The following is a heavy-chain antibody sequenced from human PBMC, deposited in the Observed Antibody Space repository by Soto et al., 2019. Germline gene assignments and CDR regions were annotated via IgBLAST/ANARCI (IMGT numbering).Heavy chain of an antibody. D-gene: IGHD6-13*01. CDR1: GYTFTSYG. J-gene: IGHJ6*02. Sequence: ASVKVSCKASGYTFTSYGISWVRQAPGQGLEWMGWISAYNGNTNYAQKLQGRVTMTTDTSTSTAYIELRSLRSDDTAVYYCATDRGYSSSWYDYYYGMDVWGQGTTVTVSS. CDR2: ISAYNGNT. CDR3: ATDRGYSSSWYDYYYGMDV. V-gene: IGHV1-18*01.